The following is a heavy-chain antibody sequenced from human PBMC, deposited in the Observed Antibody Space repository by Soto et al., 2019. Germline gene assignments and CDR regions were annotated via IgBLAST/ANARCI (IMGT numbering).Heavy chain of an antibody. CDR1: GFTFSSYA. J-gene: IGHJ4*02. CDR2: ISGSGGST. CDR3: AKDTPIGGWPQYFDY. V-gene: IGHV3-23*01. D-gene: IGHD6-19*01. Sequence: PGGSLSRSCAASGFTFSSYAMSWVRQAPGKGLEWVSAISGSGGSTYYADSVKGRFTISRDNSKNTLYLQMNSLRAEDTAVYYCAKDTPIGGWPQYFDYWGQGTLVTV.